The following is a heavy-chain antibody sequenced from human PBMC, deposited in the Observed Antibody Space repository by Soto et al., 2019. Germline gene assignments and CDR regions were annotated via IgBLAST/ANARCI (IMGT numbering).Heavy chain of an antibody. CDR1: GFTFSSYG. Sequence: PGGSLRLSCAASGFTFSSYGMHWVRQAPGKGLEWVAVISYDGSNKYYADSVKGRFAISRDNSKNTLYLQMNSLRAEDTAVYHCAKDQGVGATSFDYWGQGTLVTVSS. CDR3: AKDQGVGATSFDY. CDR2: ISYDGSNK. V-gene: IGHV3-30*18. J-gene: IGHJ4*02. D-gene: IGHD1-26*01.